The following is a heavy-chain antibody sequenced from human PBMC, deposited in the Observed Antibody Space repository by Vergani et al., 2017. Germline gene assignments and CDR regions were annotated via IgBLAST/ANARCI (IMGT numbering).Heavy chain of an antibody. J-gene: IGHJ5*02. V-gene: IGHV5-10-1*01. Sequence: VQLVQSGAEVKKPGASVKVSCKGSGYSFTSYWISWVRQMPGKGLEWMGRIDPSDSYTNYSPSFQGHVTISADKSISTAYLQWSSLKASDTAMYYCARQTEQQLTNWFDPWGQGTLVTVSS. CDR3: ARQTEQQLTNWFDP. CDR1: GYSFTSYW. CDR2: IDPSDSYT. D-gene: IGHD6-13*01.